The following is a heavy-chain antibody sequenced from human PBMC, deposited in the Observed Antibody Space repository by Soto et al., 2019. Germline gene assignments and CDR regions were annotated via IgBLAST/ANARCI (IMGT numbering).Heavy chain of an antibody. CDR3: AKCSVGTVRTSGWCNWFDP. D-gene: IGHD6-19*01. V-gene: IGHV3-23*01. CDR1: GFTFSSSA. Sequence: EVRLLESGGGLAQPGGSRRLSCAASGFTFSSSAMNWVRQAPGKGLEGVSSIRVGGGDTFYADSVRGRFTVARDISRNTLDLQMNSLRAEDTAIYYCAKCSVGTVRTSGWCNWFDPWGQGTRVTVSS. J-gene: IGHJ5*02. CDR2: IRVGGGDT.